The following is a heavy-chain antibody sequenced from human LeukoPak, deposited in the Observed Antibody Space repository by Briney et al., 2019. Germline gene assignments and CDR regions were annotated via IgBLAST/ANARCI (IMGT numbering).Heavy chain of an antibody. CDR3: ARDQEGFDY. V-gene: IGHV1-46*01. CDR2: IYPRDGST. CDR1: GYTFTSNY. Sequence: GASVTVSCTASGYTFTSNYIHRVRQAPGQGLEWMGTIYPRDGSTSYAQKFQGRVTVTRDTSTSTVHMELSGLRSEDTAVYYCARDQEGFDYWGQGTLVTVSS. J-gene: IGHJ4*02.